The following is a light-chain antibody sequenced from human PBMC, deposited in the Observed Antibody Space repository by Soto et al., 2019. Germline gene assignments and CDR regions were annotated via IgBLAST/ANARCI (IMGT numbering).Light chain of an antibody. CDR1: QSIYKW. J-gene: IGKJ4*01. V-gene: IGKV1-12*01. CDR2: AAS. CDR3: QQADSFPLA. Sequence: DIQMTQSPSSVSASIGDRVTITCRASQSIYKWLVWYQQKPGKAPKLLIYAASSLQSGVPSRVSGSGYGTDFTLTISSLQPEDFATYYWQQADSFPLAVGGGTKVEI.